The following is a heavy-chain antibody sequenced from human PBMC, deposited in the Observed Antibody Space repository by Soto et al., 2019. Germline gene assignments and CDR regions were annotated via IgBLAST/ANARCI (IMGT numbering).Heavy chain of an antibody. Sequence: EVQLVQSGAEVKKPGESLRISCKGSVYSFTSYWISWVRQMPGKGLEWMGRIDPSDSYTNYSPSFQGHVTISADKSISTAYLQWTSLKASDIAMYYCERRHFRVGENLDGMDVWGQGTTVTVSS. D-gene: IGHD3-16*01. CDR2: IDPSDSYT. CDR3: ERRHFRVGENLDGMDV. J-gene: IGHJ6*02. CDR1: VYSFTSYW. V-gene: IGHV5-10-1*01.